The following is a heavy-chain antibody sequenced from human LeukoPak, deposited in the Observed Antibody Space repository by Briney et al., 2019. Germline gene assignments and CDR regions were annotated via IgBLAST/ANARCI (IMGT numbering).Heavy chain of an antibody. CDR3: ARHSLNNYGSYY. D-gene: IGHD5-24*01. Sequence: PSETLSLTCTVSGGSISSSYYYWGWIRQPPGKGLEWIGSIYYSGSTYYNPSLKSRVTISVDTSKNQFSLKLRSVTAADMATYYCARHSLNNYGSYYWGQGTLVTVSS. V-gene: IGHV4-39*01. CDR1: GGSISSSYYY. CDR2: IYYSGST. J-gene: IGHJ4*02.